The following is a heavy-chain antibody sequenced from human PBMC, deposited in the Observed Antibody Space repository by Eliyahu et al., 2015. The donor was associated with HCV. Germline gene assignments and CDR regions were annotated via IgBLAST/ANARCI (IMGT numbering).Heavy chain of an antibody. CDR2: ISWNSGXI. Sequence: EVQLVQSGGGLVQPGRSLRLSCAASGXXFDAYAXHWVRQAPGKGLEWVSGISWNSGXISYADSVKGRFTVSRDNAKKSVYLQMDSLRAEDTALYFCAKDSSLGARDYYGMDVWGQGTTVTVSS. D-gene: IGHD3-16*01. CDR1: GXXFDAYA. J-gene: IGHJ6*02. V-gene: IGHV3-9*01. CDR3: AKDSSLGARDYYGMDV.